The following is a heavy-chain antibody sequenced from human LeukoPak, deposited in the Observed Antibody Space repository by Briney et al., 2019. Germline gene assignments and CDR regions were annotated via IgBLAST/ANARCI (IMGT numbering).Heavy chain of an antibody. Sequence: GASVKVSCKASGGTFSSYAISWVRQAPGQGLEWMGGIIPIFGTANYAQKFQGRVTITADKSTSTAYMELRSLRSDDTAVYYCARGLQENLAWLQAFSAFDIWGQGTMVTVSS. J-gene: IGHJ3*02. V-gene: IGHV1-69*06. D-gene: IGHD6-19*01. CDR3: ARGLQENLAWLQAFSAFDI. CDR2: IIPIFGTA. CDR1: GGTFSSYA.